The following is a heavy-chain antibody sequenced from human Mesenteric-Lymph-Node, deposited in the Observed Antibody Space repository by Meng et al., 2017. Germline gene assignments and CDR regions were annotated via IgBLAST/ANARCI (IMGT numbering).Heavy chain of an antibody. CDR2: IWYDGSNK. Sequence: GESLKISCAASGFTFSSYGMHWVRQAPGKGLEWVAVIWYDGSNKYYADSVKGRFTISRDNSKNTLYLQMNSLRAEDTAVYYCARVAPSGTYYYDSSGQLTPFFDYWGQGTLVTVSS. CDR3: ARVAPSGTYYYDSSGQLTPFFDY. J-gene: IGHJ4*02. D-gene: IGHD3-22*01. CDR1: GFTFSSYG. V-gene: IGHV3-33*01.